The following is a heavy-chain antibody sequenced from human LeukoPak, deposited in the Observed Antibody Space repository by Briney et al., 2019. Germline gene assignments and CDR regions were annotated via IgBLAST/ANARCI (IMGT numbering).Heavy chain of an antibody. CDR3: VRESGGGSYDDY. Sequence: GGSLRLSCVASGFTFSSYAMNWVRQAPGQGLEWISYISSSGDTVYYADSVKGRFTISRDNAKSSLYLQMNSPRGEDTALYYCVRESGGGSYDDYWGQGTLITVSS. V-gene: IGHV3-48*03. J-gene: IGHJ4*02. CDR2: ISSSGDTV. D-gene: IGHD2-15*01. CDR1: GFTFSSYA.